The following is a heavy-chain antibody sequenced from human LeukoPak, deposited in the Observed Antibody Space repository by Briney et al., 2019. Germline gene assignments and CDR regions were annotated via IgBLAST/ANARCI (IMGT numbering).Heavy chain of an antibody. D-gene: IGHD3-9*01. CDR3: ARGRSPQLRYFDWLPYY. V-gene: IGHV3-7*04. CDR1: GFTFSSYW. CDR2: IKQDGSEK. J-gene: IGHJ4*02. Sequence: GGSLRLSCAASGFTFSSYWMSWVRQAPGKGLEWVANIKQDGSEKYYVDSVKGRFTISRYNAKNSLYLQMNSLRAEDTAVYYCARGRSPQLRYFDWLPYYWGQGTLVTVSS.